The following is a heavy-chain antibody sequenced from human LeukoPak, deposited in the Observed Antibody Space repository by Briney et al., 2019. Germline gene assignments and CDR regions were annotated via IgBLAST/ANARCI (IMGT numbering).Heavy chain of an antibody. CDR2: ISYDGIQK. Sequence: PGRSLRLSCSTSGLSVCACGMAWVRQAPGKGLEWVADISYDGIQKYNADSAKGRFTIFRDNSKNTLYLEMNSLRAEDTAVYFCARDHAVRGVIVGYFDYWGRGTLVIVSS. CDR3: ARDHAVRGVIVGYFDY. D-gene: IGHD3-10*02. CDR1: GLSVCACG. J-gene: IGHJ4*02. V-gene: IGHV3-30*03.